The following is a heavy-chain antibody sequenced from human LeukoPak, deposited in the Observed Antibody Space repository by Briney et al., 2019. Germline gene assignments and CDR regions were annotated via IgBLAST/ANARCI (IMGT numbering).Heavy chain of an antibody. CDR1: TFNFGLYV. Sequence: GGSLRLSCEASTFNFGLYVMTWARQAPGEGLEWVSGISGGGLSTYYTDSVKGRFTISRENSKNTLYLEMTRLRTEDTAVYFCGRGGSTRAQAFDVWGQGTMVTVSS. CDR3: GRGGSTRAQAFDV. V-gene: IGHV3-23*01. CDR2: ISGGGLST. D-gene: IGHD2-15*01. J-gene: IGHJ3*01.